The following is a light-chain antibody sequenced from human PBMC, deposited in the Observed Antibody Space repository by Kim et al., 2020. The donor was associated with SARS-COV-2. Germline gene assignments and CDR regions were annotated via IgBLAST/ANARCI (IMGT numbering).Light chain of an antibody. Sequence: VSPGERATLSCRASQSVSSNLAWYQQKPGQAPRLLIYGASTRATGIPARFSGSGSGTEFTLTISSLQSENFAVYYCQQYNNWPLTFGGGTKVDIK. J-gene: IGKJ4*01. CDR1: QSVSSN. CDR3: QQYNNWPLT. V-gene: IGKV3-15*01. CDR2: GAS.